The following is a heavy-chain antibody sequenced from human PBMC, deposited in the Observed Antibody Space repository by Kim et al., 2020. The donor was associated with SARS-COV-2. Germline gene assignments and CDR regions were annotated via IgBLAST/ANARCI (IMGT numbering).Heavy chain of an antibody. Sequence: GGSLRLSCAASGFTFSSYAMTWVRQAPGKGLEWVSTISGSAENTYYADSVKGRFTISRDNSKNTLYLQMSSLRADDTAIYYCAKDRSYRTFLFDSWGQGTLVTVSS. D-gene: IGHD1-26*01. V-gene: IGHV3-23*01. CDR1: GFTFSSYA. J-gene: IGHJ4*02. CDR3: AKDRSYRTFLFDS. CDR2: ISGSAENT.